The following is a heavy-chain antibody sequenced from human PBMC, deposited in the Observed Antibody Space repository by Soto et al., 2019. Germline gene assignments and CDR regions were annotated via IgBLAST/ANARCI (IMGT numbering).Heavy chain of an antibody. CDR1: GFTLSSYS. CDR2: IIIRSSYI. CDR3: ARDPVVVAASHHYYYYMDV. V-gene: IGHV3-21*06. Sequence: GGSLRLSCAASGFTLSSYSMTWVRQAPGKGLEWVSSIIIRSSYIYYTDSVKGRFTISTDNAKNSLYLQMNSLRAEDTAVYYCARDPVVVAASHHYYYYMDVWGKGTTVTVSS. D-gene: IGHD2-15*01. J-gene: IGHJ6*03.